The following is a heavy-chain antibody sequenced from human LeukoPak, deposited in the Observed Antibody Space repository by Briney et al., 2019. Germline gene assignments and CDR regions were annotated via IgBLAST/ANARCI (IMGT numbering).Heavy chain of an antibody. Sequence: GGSLRLYCAASGFTFGSYAMSWVRQAPGKGLELVSAISGSGGSTYYADSVKGRFTISRDNSKNTLYLQMNSLRAEDTAVYYCARYSSSWYATDYWGQGTLVTVSS. J-gene: IGHJ4*02. CDR2: ISGSGGST. CDR1: GFTFGSYA. D-gene: IGHD6-13*01. CDR3: ARYSSSWYATDY. V-gene: IGHV3-23*01.